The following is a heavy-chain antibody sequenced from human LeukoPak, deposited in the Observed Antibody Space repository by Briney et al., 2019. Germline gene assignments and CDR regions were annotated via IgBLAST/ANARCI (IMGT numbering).Heavy chain of an antibody. Sequence: HSGGSLRLSCAASGFTVSSNYMSWVRQAPGKGLEWVSVIYSGGSTYYADSVKGRFTISRDNSKNTLYLQMNSLRAEDTAVYYCQRGYYYDSSGYYPGVDYWGQGTLVTVSS. CDR1: GFTVSSNY. D-gene: IGHD3-22*01. J-gene: IGHJ4*02. CDR2: IYSGGST. CDR3: QRGYYYDSSGYYPGVDY. V-gene: IGHV3-66*01.